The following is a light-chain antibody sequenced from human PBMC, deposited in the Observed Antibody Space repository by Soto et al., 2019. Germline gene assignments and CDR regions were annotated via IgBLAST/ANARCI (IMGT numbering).Light chain of an antibody. V-gene: IGKV3-15*01. CDR2: AAS. CDR1: QSVRSN. Sequence: IVMTQSPATLSGSPGERATLSCRASQSVRSNLAWYQQTPGQAPRLLIFAASTRATNIPDRFIGSGSGTDFTLTIISLQSEDFAIYYCKKYVNSLGTFGQRTKVDIK. CDR3: KKYVNSLGT. J-gene: IGKJ1*01.